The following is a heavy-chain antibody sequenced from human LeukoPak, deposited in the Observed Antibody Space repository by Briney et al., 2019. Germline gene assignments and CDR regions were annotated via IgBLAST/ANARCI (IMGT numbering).Heavy chain of an antibody. CDR1: SGSLSGYY. CDR3: ARGVDL. J-gene: IGHJ2*01. V-gene: IGHV4-34*01. Sequence: PSETLSLTCGVSSGSLSGYYWRWIRQPPGGGLEWIGEINYSGSPNYNPSLKGRVTISGDTSKKQFSLNLTSVTAADTGVYYCARGVDLWGRGTPVTVSS. CDR2: INYSGSP.